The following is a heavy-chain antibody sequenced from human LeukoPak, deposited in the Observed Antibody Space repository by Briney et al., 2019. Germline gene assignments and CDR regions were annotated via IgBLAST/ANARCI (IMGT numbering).Heavy chain of an antibody. CDR1: GYTLTELS. J-gene: IGHJ3*02. CDR3: ATGGQQQLDGAFDI. CDR2: FDPEDGET. D-gene: IGHD6-13*01. Sequence: ASVKVSCKVSGYTLTELSMHWVRQAPGKGLEWLGGFDPEDGETIYAQKFQGRVTMTEDTSTDTAYMELSSLRSEDTAVYYCATGGQQQLDGAFDIWGQGTMVTVSS. V-gene: IGHV1-24*01.